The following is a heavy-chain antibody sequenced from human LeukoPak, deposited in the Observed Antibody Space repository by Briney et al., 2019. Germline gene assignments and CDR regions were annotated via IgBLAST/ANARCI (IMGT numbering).Heavy chain of an antibody. D-gene: IGHD3-9*01. V-gene: IGHV1-18*01. Sequence: ASVKVSCKASGYIFTSYGISWVRQAPGQGLEWMGWISVYNGNTNYPQRLQGRVTMTTDTSTTTAYMELRSLRSDDTAVYYCARDINGYYNDCHGYYPTDLWSQGTLVTVSP. CDR1: GYIFTSYG. CDR2: ISVYNGNT. CDR3: ARDINGYYNDCHGYYPTDL. J-gene: IGHJ5*02.